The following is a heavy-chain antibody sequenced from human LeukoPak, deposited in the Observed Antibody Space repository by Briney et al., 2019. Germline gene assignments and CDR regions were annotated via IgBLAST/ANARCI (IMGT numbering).Heavy chain of an antibody. CDR1: GDSISDPSHC. CDR2: LYNGVSGT. Sequence: SETLSLTCTVSGDSISDPSHCWVWIRQSPGKGLEWIGSLYNGVSGTYYNPSLKSRVTITPDTSKNQFSLGLTPVTDADTAVYYCVRIFGVLRRDYYFDYWGQGSLVTVSS. J-gene: IGHJ4*02. D-gene: IGHD3-3*01. V-gene: IGHV4-39*07. CDR3: VRIFGVLRRDYYFDY.